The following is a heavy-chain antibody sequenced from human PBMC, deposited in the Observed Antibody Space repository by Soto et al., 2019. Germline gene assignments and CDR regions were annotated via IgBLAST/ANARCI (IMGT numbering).Heavy chain of an antibody. CDR2: IWYDGSNK. V-gene: IGHV3-33*01. J-gene: IGHJ3*02. CDR3: ARATMNCSGGSCYGIGAFDI. D-gene: IGHD2-15*01. CDR1: GFTFSSYG. Sequence: GGSLRLSCAASGFTFSSYGMHWVRQAPGKGLELVAVIWYDGSNKYYADSVKGRFTISRDNSKNTLYLQMNSLRAEDTAVYYCARATMNCSGGSCYGIGAFDIWGQGTMVTVSS.